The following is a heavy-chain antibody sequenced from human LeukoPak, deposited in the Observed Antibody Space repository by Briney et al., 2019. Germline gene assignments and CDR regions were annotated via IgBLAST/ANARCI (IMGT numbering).Heavy chain of an antibody. CDR3: ARDDDGYSYGSLGY. J-gene: IGHJ4*02. V-gene: IGHV1-69*04. CDR2: IIPILGIA. D-gene: IGHD5-18*01. CDR1: GGTFSSYA. Sequence: GASVKVSCKASGGTFSSYAISWVRQAPGQGLEWMGRIIPILGIANYAQKFQGRVTITADKSTSTAYMELSSLRSEDTAVYYCARDDDGYSYGSLGYWGQGTLVTVSS.